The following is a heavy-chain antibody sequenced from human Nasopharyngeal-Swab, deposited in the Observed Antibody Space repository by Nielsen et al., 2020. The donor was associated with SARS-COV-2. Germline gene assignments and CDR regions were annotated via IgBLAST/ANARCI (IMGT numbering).Heavy chain of an antibody. V-gene: IGHV4-30-2*01. D-gene: IGHD6-19*01. CDR1: GGSISSGGYS. CDR3: ARFPYSSGWGFDY. J-gene: IGHJ4*02. Sequence: SETLSLTCAVSGGSISSGGYSWSWIRQPPGKGLEWIGYIYHSGSTYCNPSLKSRVTISVDWSKNQFSLNLSSVTAADTAVYYCARFPYSSGWGFDYWGQGTLVTVSS. CDR2: IYHSGST.